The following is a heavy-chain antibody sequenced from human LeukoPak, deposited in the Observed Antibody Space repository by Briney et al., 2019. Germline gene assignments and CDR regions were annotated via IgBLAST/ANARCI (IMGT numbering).Heavy chain of an antibody. J-gene: IGHJ4*02. CDR1: GYTFTGYY. CDR3: ARGDNYGDGPLKLDY. Sequence: GASVTVSCTASGYTFTGYYMHWVRQAPGQGLEWMGWINPNSGGTNYAQKFQGRVTMTRDTSISTAYMELSRLRSDDTAVYYCARGDNYGDGPLKLDYWGQGTLVTVSS. CDR2: INPNSGGT. V-gene: IGHV1-2*02. D-gene: IGHD4-17*01.